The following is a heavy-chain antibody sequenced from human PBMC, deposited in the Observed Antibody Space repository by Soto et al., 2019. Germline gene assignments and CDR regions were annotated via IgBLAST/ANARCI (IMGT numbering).Heavy chain of an antibody. J-gene: IGHJ4*02. CDR3: ATHRYYDSSGLDY. Sequence: PSETLSLTCTVSGGSISSSSYYWGWIRQPPGKGLEWIGSLYYSGGTYYNPSLKSRVTISVDTSKNQFSLKLTSVTAADTAVYYCATHRYYDSSGLDYWGQGTLVTVSS. CDR1: GGSISSSSYY. CDR2: LYYSGGT. V-gene: IGHV4-39*01. D-gene: IGHD3-22*01.